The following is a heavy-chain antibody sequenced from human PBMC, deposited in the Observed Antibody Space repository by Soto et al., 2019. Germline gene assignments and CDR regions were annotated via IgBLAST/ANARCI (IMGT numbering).Heavy chain of an antibody. CDR2: FDPEDGET. J-gene: IGHJ3*02. CDR1: GYTLTELS. Sequence: ASVKVSCKVSGYTLTELSMHWVRQAPGKGLEWLGGFDPEDGETIYAQKFQGRVTMTEDTSTDTAYMELSSLRSEDTAVYYCAARSVQVVVLEGFFDIWGQGTMVTVSS. D-gene: IGHD2-2*01. V-gene: IGHV1-24*01. CDR3: AARSVQVVVLEGFFDI.